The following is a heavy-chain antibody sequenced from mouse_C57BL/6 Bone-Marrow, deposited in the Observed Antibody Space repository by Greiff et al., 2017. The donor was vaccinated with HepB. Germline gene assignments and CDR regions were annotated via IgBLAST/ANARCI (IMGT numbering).Heavy chain of an antibody. CDR2: IYPRSGST. D-gene: IGHD1-1*01. CDR3: ARWGFPITTVVDLGDY. CDR1: GYTFTSYG. V-gene: IGHV1-81*01. J-gene: IGHJ4*01. Sequence: QVQLQQSGAELARPGASVKLSCKASGYTFTSYGISWVKQRTGQGLEWIGEIYPRSGSTYYNEKFKGKATLTADKSSSTAYMELRSLTSEDSAVYFCARWGFPITTVVDLGDYWGQGTSVTVSS.